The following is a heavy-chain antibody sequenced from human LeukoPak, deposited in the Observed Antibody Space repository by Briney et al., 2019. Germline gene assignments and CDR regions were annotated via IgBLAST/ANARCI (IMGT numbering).Heavy chain of an antibody. J-gene: IGHJ6*02. CDR2: IYYSGST. CDR3: ARLFRYSSSWRNYYYYGMDV. D-gene: IGHD6-13*01. V-gene: IGHV4-59*08. Sequence: PSETLSLTCTVSGGSISSYYWSWIRQPPGKGLEWIGYIYYSGSTNYNPPLKSRVTISVDTSKNQFSLKLSSVTAADTAVYYCARLFRYSSSWRNYYYYGMDVWGQGTTVTVSS. CDR1: GGSISSYY.